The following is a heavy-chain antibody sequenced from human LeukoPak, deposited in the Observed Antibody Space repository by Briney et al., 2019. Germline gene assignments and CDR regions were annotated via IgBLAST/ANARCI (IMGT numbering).Heavy chain of an antibody. V-gene: IGHV1-46*01. CDR1: GYTFTGYY. J-gene: IGHJ3*02. CDR3: AREYCSGGSCYLDAFDI. CDR2: INPSGGST. D-gene: IGHD2-15*01. Sequence: ASVKVSCKASGYTFTGYYMHWVRQAPGQGLEWMGIINPSGGSTSYAQKFQGRVTMTRDMSTSTDYMELSSLRSDDTAVYYCAREYCSGGSCYLDAFDIWGQGTMVTVSS.